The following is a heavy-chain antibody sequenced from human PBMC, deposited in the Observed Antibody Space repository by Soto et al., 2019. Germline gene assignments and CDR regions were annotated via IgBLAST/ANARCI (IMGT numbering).Heavy chain of an antibody. CDR1: GDTFTNFG. CDR2: IATYNSNK. J-gene: IGHJ5*02. Sequence: HLVQSGPEVKQPGASVTVSCKTSGDTFTNFGLSWVRQAPGQGLEWMGWIATYNSNKNYAQKFQGRLTLTTDTSTSTAYMELKSLGYDDTAVYHCARVLRGVVNWFDPWGQGTLVTVSS. V-gene: IGHV1-18*01. D-gene: IGHD3-10*01. CDR3: ARVLRGVVNWFDP.